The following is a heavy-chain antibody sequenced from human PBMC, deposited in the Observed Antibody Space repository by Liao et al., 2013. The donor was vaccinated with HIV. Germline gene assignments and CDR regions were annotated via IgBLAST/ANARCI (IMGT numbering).Heavy chain of an antibody. V-gene: IGHV4-4*07. Sequence: QVQLQESGPGLVKPSETLSLICTVSGGSFSDYYWTWIRQPAGKGLQWIGRVYTSGRTNYNPSLKGRVTMSVDRSKNQFSLKLISVTAADTALYYCAARFTISGVAIPHALDIWGPGTMVTVSS. CDR3: AARFTISGVAIPHALDI. J-gene: IGHJ3*02. D-gene: IGHD3-3*01. CDR2: VYTSGRT. CDR1: GGSFSDYY.